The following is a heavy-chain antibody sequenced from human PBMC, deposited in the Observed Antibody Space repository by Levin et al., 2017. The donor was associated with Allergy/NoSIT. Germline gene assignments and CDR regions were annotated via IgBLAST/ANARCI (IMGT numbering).Heavy chain of an antibody. V-gene: IGHV5-51*01. CDR3: ARHLSTAYSSGYDAFDI. D-gene: IGHD6-19*01. J-gene: IGHJ3*02. CDR1: GYSFTSYW. Sequence: KVSCKGSGYSFTSYWIGWVRQMPGKGLEWMGIIYPGDSDTRYSPSFQGQVTISADKSISTAYLQWSSLKASDTAMYYCARHLSTAYSSGYDAFDIWGQGTMVTVSS. CDR2: IYPGDSDT.